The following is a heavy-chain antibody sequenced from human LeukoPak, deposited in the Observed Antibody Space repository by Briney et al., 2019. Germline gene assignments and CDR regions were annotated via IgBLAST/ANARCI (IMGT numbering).Heavy chain of an antibody. Sequence: TGGSLRLSCAASGFTVSGNYMSWVRQAPGKGLEWVSVIYRGGSTDYADSVKGRFTISRDNSKNTLYLQMNSLRAEDTAVYYCARGFPSPDKRPCWGQGTLVTVSS. D-gene: IGHD3-10*01. CDR1: GFTVSGNY. CDR2: IYRGGST. CDR3: ARGFPSPDKRPC. J-gene: IGHJ4*02. V-gene: IGHV3-66*01.